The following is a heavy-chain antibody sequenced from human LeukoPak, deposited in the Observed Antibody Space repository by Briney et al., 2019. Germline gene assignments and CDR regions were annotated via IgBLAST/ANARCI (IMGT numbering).Heavy chain of an antibody. J-gene: IGHJ4*02. CDR3: AKVPPAWYDSSEYYFDY. D-gene: IGHD3-22*01. Sequence: GGSLRLSCAASGFTFSSYAMSWVRQAPGKGLEWVSAISGSGGSTYYADSVEGRFTISRDNSKNTLYLQMNSLRAEDTAVYYCAKVPPAWYDSSEYYFDYWGQGTLVTVSS. V-gene: IGHV3-23*01. CDR1: GFTFSSYA. CDR2: ISGSGGST.